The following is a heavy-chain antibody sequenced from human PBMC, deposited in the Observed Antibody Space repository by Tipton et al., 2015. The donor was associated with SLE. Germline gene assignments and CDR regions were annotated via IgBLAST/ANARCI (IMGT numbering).Heavy chain of an antibody. CDR2: IYYSGYT. J-gene: IGHJ4*02. Sequence: TLSLTCTVSGGSIKNHYWSWFRQPPGKGLESLGFIYYSGYTNYNPSLKSRLTISVDTSKSQFSLKLTSVTAADTAVYYCARHLGASFDFWGQGILVTVSS. CDR1: GGSIKNHY. CDR3: ARHLGASFDF. V-gene: IGHV4-59*11.